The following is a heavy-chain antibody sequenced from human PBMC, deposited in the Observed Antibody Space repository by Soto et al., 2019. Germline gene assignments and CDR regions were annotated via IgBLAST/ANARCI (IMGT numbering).Heavy chain of an antibody. CDR1: GFPFSSYA. J-gene: IGHJ3*02. CDR2: ISGSGGST. CDR3: AKLRGEQLVRRGAFDI. D-gene: IGHD6-13*01. V-gene: IGHV3-23*01. Sequence: GGSLRLSCAASGFPFSSYAMSWVRQAPGKGLEWVSAISGSGGSTYYADSVKGRFTISRDNSKNTLYLQMNSLRAEDTAVYYCAKLRGEQLVRRGAFDIWGQGTMVTVSS.